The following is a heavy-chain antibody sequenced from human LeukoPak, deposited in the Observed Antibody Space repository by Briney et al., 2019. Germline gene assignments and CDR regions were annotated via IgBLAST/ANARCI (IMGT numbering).Heavy chain of an antibody. CDR3: ATVPTIFGVVSDY. CDR2: IYYSGST. CDR1: GGSISSSSYY. V-gene: IGHV4-39*01. J-gene: IGHJ4*02. Sequence: PSETLSLTCTVSGGSISSSSYYWGWIRQPPGKGLEWIGSIYYSGSTYYHPSLKSRVTISVDTSKNQFSLKLSSVTAADTAVYYCATVPTIFGVVSDYWGQGTLVTVSS. D-gene: IGHD3-3*01.